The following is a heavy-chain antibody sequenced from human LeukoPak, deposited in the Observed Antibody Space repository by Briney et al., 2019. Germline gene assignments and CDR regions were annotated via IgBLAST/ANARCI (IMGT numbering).Heavy chain of an antibody. CDR3: AKAKPFRSWYAFDY. Sequence: PGGSLRLSCAVSGFTFSSYAMHWVRQAPGKGLEWVAVISYDGSNKYYADSVKGRFTISRDNSKNTVSLQMNSLRAEDTAVYYCAKAKPFRSWYAFDYWGQGALVTVSS. CDR1: GFTFSSYA. V-gene: IGHV3-30-3*01. CDR2: ISYDGSNK. D-gene: IGHD6-13*01. J-gene: IGHJ4*02.